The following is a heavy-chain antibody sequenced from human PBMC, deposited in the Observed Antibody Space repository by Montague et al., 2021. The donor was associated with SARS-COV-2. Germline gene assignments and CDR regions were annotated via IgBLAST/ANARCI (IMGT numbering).Heavy chain of an antibody. CDR2: INSDGSST. J-gene: IGHJ6*02. V-gene: IGHV3-74*01. D-gene: IGHD4-11*01. CDR3: ASDMTTAYYYYYGVDV. Sequence: SLRLSCAASGFTFSSYWMHWVRQAPGKGLVWVSRINSDGSSTSYADSVKGRFTISRDNAKNTLYLQMNSLRAEDTAVYYCASDMTTAYYYYYGVDVWGQGTTVTVSS. CDR1: GFTFSSYW.